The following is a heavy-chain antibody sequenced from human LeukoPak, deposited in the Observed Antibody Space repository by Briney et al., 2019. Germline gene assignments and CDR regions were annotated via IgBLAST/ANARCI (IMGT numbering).Heavy chain of an antibody. CDR1: GYSFTSYW. J-gene: IGHJ4*02. CDR2: IYPGDSDT. V-gene: IGHV5-51*01. CDR3: ATSKGVDTAMVTGSYCFDY. Sequence: GESLKISCKGSGYSFTSYWIGWVRQMPGKGLEWMGIIYPGDSDTRYSPSFQGQVTISADKSISTAYLQWSSLKASDTAMYYCATSKGVDTAMVTGSYCFDYWGQGTLVTVSS. D-gene: IGHD5-18*01.